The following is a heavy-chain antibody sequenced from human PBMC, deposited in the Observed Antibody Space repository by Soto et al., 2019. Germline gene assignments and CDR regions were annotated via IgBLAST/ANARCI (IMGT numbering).Heavy chain of an antibody. CDR2: IIPMFGKP. D-gene: IGHD2-21*01. CDR1: GGTFRSYA. Sequence: QVQLVQSGAEVREPGSSVKVSCEASGGTFRSYAINWVRQAPGQGLEWMGGIIPMFGKPNYAEKFLGRVTINAGESDRRAYMEVSSLKSEDTAVYYCSRSMETNYFYCMDVWGLGTTVTVSS. J-gene: IGHJ6*02. V-gene: IGHV1-69*01. CDR3: SRSMETNYFYCMDV.